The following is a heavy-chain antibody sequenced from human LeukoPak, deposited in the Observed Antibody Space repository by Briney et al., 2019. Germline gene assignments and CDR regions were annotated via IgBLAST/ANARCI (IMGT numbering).Heavy chain of an antibody. D-gene: IGHD1-26*01. J-gene: IGHJ6*03. CDR2: IYTSGST. Sequence: SETLSLTCTVSGGSISSYYWSWIRQHAGKGLEWIGRIYTSGSTNYNPSLKSRVTMSVDTSKNQFSLKLSSVTAADTAVYYCARVGGRYPYYYYYMDVWGKGTTVTVSS. V-gene: IGHV4-4*07. CDR1: GGSISSYY. CDR3: ARVGGRYPYYYYYMDV.